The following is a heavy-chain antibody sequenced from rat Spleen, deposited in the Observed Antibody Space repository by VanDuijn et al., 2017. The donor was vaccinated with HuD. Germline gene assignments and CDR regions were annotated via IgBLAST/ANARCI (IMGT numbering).Heavy chain of an antibody. CDR3: TREGMYSTYLFDY. D-gene: IGHD1-2*01. V-gene: IGHV2S12*01. Sequence: QVQLKESGPDLVQPSQTLSLTCTVSGFSLNSNGVSWVRQPPGKGLGWIAAISSGGRTYYNSGLKSRLSISRDTSKSHVFLKMNGMQTEDTAMYFWTREGMYSTYLFDYWGQGVMVTVSS. CDR2: ISSGGRT. CDR1: GFSLNSNG. J-gene: IGHJ2*01.